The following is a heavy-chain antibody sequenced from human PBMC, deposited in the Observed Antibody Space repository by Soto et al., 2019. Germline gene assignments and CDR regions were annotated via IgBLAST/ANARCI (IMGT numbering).Heavy chain of an antibody. CDR1: GGSISSYY. CDR3: ARVDGGDFDY. Sequence: QVQLQESGPGLVKPSETLSLTCTVSGGSISSYYWSWIRQPPGKGLEWIGYIYYSGSTNYNPSLKXPVXIXGATSKNQCSLKLSSVTAADTAVYYCARVDGGDFDYWGQGTLVTVSS. CDR2: IYYSGST. J-gene: IGHJ4*02. D-gene: IGHD2-2*03. V-gene: IGHV4-59*01.